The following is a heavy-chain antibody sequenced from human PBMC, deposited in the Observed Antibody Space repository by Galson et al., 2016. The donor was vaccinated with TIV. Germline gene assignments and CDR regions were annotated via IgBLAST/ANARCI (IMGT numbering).Heavy chain of an antibody. J-gene: IGHJ6*02. CDR1: GGSISNYY. Sequence: ETLSLTCTVSGGSISNYYWIWIRQPPGKGLEWIGNSYYSGSTNYNSSLKSRVIISVDTSKNHFSLRLTSVTAADTAIYYCARGLGHLDVWGQGTTVTVSS. D-gene: IGHD3-16*01. CDR3: ARGLGHLDV. V-gene: IGHV4-59*08. CDR2: SYYSGST.